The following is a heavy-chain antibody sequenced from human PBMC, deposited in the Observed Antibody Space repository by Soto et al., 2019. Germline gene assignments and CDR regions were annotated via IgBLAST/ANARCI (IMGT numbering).Heavy chain of an antibody. CDR3: AKLAYYHYAMDV. CDR1: GYTFTDYY. Sequence: ASVKVSCKASGYTFTDYYLHCVLQAPGQGLQWMGWISPKSGDTKYAQNLQGRVTMTRDTSIGATYMELSSLTSDDTAVYYCAKLAYYHYAMDVWGQGTTVT. J-gene: IGHJ6*02. CDR2: ISPKSGDT. V-gene: IGHV1-2*02.